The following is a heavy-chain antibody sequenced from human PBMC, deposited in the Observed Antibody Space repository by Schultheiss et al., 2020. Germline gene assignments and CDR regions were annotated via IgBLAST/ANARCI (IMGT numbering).Heavy chain of an antibody. CDR3: ARGGYCSGGSCYFNWFDP. CDR1: GYTFTGYY. CDR2: INPNSGGT. J-gene: IGHJ5*02. D-gene: IGHD2-15*01. Sequence: ASVKVSCKASGYTFTGYYMHWVRQAPGQGLEWMGWINPNSGGTNYAQKFQGWVTMTRDTSISTAYMELSRLRSDDTAVYYCARGGYCSGGSCYFNWFDPWGQGTLVTVSS. V-gene: IGHV1-2*04.